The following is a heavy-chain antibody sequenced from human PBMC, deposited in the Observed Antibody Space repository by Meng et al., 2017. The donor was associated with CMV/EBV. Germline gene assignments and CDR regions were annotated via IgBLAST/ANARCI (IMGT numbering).Heavy chain of an antibody. CDR3: AKVRGKVGATGYFDS. V-gene: IGHV3-30*18. J-gene: IGHJ4*02. CDR2: ISFDGNNK. Sequence: SEFSFSNYGMHWVRQAPGKGLEWVALISFDGNNKYYTDFVKGRFTISRDNSKNTLYLQMNSLRAEDTAVYYCAKVRGKVGATGYFDSWGQGTLVTVSS. CDR1: EFSFSNYG. D-gene: IGHD1-26*01.